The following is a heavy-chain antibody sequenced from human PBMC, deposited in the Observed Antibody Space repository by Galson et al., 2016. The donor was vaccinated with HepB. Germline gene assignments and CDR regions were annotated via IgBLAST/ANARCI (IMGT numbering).Heavy chain of an antibody. CDR3: ARRNWFDH. CDR2: ISANGGST. CDR1: GFTFDNYA. V-gene: IGHV3-23*01. J-gene: IGHJ5*02. Sequence: SLRLSCAASGFTFDNYAMSWVRQAPGKGLEWVSGISANGGSTYYADSVKGRLTISRDNSKNTIYLQMNSLTVDDTAIYFCARRNWFDHWGQGTLVTASS. D-gene: IGHD1-14*01.